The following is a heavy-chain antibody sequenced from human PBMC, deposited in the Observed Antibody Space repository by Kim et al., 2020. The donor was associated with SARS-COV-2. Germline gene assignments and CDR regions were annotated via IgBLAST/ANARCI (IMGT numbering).Heavy chain of an antibody. V-gene: IGHV4-39*01. CDR1: GGSISSSSYY. CDR2: IYYSGST. J-gene: IGHJ6*01. CDR3: ARHEGDSSGWSTAYYY. Sequence: SETLSLTCTVSGGSISSSSYYWGWIRQPPGKGLEWIGSIYYSGSTYYNPSLKSRVTISVDTSKNQFSLKLSSVTAADTAVYYCARHEGDSSGWSTAYYY. D-gene: IGHD6-19*01.